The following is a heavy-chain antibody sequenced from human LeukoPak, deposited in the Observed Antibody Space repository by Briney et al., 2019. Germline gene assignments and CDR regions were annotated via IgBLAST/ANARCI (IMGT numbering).Heavy chain of an antibody. D-gene: IGHD3-10*01. CDR2: ISGSGGST. CDR3: AKDDADVWFGVDWGWFDP. CDR1: GFTFSSYA. V-gene: IGHV3-23*01. Sequence: GGSLRLSCAASGFTFSSYAMSWVRQAPGKGLEWVSAISGSGGSTYYADSVKGRFTISRDNSKNTLYLQMNSLRAEDTAVYYCAKDDADVWFGVDWGWFDPWGQGTLVTVSS. J-gene: IGHJ5*02.